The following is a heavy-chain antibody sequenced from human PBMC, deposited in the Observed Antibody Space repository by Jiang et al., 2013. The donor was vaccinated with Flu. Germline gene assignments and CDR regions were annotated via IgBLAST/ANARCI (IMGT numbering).Heavy chain of an antibody. Sequence: GAEVKKPGSSVKVSCKASGGTFNSFGISWVRQAPGQGLEWMGGIIPAFGIGNYAQMFQGRVTITADESTSTVYMDLSRLRSEDTAVYYCARVEPKYYESSGYSPFGYWGQGTLVTVSS. V-gene: IGHV1-69*01. CDR3: ARVEPKYYESSGYSPFGY. CDR1: GGTFNSFG. CDR2: IIPAFGIG. D-gene: IGHD3-22*01. J-gene: IGHJ4*02.